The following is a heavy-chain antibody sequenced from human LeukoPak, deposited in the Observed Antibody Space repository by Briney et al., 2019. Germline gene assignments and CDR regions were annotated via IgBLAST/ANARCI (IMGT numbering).Heavy chain of an antibody. Sequence: GGSLRLSCEASGFTFSAYWMHWVRRAPGKGLMWVSRMNSDGSYTNYADSVKGRFTISRYNPGNTLYLQMNSLRVEDTGVYFCTRFSRSAESHWGRGTLVTVSS. CDR2: MNSDGSYT. CDR1: GFTFSAYW. CDR3: TRFSRSAESH. D-gene: IGHD2-15*01. V-gene: IGHV3-74*01. J-gene: IGHJ4*02.